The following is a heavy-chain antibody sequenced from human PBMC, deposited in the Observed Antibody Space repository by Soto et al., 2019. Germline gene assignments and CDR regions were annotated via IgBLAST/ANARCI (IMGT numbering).Heavy chain of an antibody. CDR1: GFNLGGYG. Sequence: QVQLVESGGGVVQPGRSLRLSCAASGFNLGGYGMHWVRQAPGKGLEWVAITRHDGSNTYYADSVRGRFTISRDNSKNTLYLQLNSLSVEDTVVYYCLRDGVGATTYLGYFDFWGQGHLITVSS. J-gene: IGHJ4*02. D-gene: IGHD1-26*01. CDR3: LRDGVGATTYLGYFDF. CDR2: TRHDGSNT. V-gene: IGHV3-33*01.